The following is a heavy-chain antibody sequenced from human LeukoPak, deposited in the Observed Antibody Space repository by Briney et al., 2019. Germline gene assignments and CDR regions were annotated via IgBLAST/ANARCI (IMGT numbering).Heavy chain of an antibody. CDR1: GFTFENYS. Sequence: PGGSLCLSCARSGFTFENYSVAWVRQAPGKGLEWVAHIRHDGSARYYGDSVKRRFTISRDHAKISLFLQMNSLRVDDTALYYCSRDYSGFDSWGQGTLVTVSS. D-gene: IGHD4-11*01. CDR3: SRDYSGFDS. CDR2: IRHDGSAR. J-gene: IGHJ4*02. V-gene: IGHV3-7*01.